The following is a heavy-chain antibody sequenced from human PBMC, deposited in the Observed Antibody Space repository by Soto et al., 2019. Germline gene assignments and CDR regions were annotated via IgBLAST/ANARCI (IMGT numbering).Heavy chain of an antibody. CDR3: ARDAPPYSSPTGGFDY. V-gene: IGHV1-69*01. Sequence: QVQLVQSGAEVKKPGSSVNVSCKASGGTFSSYAISWVRQAPGQGLEWMGGIIPIFGTANYAQKFQGRVTITADESTSTAYMELSSLRSEDTAVYYCARDAPPYSSPTGGFDYWGQGTLVTVSS. CDR2: IIPIFGTA. CDR1: GGTFSSYA. D-gene: IGHD6-13*01. J-gene: IGHJ4*02.